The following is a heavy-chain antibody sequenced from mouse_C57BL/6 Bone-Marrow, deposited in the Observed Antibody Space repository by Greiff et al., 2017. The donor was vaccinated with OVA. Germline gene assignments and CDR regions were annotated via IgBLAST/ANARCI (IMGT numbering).Heavy chain of an antibody. CDR1: GYTFTDYN. D-gene: IGHD2-5*01. J-gene: IGHJ3*01. V-gene: IGHV1-18*01. CDR2: INPNNGGT. Sequence: VQLKESGPELVKPGASVKIPCKASGYTFTDYNMDWVKQSHGKSLEWIGDINPNNGGTIYNQKFKGKATLTVDKSSSTAYMELRSLTSEDTAVYYCASLIYYSNKFAYWGQGTLVTVSA. CDR3: ASLIYYSNKFAY.